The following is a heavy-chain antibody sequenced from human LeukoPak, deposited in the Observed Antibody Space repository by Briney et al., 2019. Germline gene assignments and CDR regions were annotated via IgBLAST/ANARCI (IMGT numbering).Heavy chain of an antibody. V-gene: IGHV4-59*01. D-gene: IGHD6-19*01. Sequence: SSETLSLTCTVSDGSISSYYWSWIRQPPGKGLEWIGYIYYSGHTNYNPSLKSRVTISVDTSKNQFSLKLISVTAADTAVYYCASIEVIAVSGNYYYMDVWGKGTTVTVSS. CDR3: ASIEVIAVSGNYYYMDV. J-gene: IGHJ6*03. CDR2: IYYSGHT. CDR1: DGSISSYY.